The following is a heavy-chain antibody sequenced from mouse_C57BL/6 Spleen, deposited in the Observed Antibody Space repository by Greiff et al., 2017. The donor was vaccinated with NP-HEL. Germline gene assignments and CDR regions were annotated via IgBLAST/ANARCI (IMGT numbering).Heavy chain of an antibody. CDR1: GYSITSGYY. CDR2: ISYDGSN. D-gene: IGHD1-1*01. Sequence: EVKLQESGPGLVKPSQSLSLTCSVTGYSITSGYYWNWIRQFPGNKLEWMGYISYDGSNNYNPSLKNRISITRDTSKNQFFLKLNSVTTEDTATYYCARDRGATVVADYAMDYWGQGTSVTVSS. V-gene: IGHV3-6*01. CDR3: ARDRGATVVADYAMDY. J-gene: IGHJ4*01.